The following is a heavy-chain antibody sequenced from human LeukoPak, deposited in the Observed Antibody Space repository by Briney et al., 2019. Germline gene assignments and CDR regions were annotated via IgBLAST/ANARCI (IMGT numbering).Heavy chain of an antibody. CDR2: MNPNSGNT. Sequence: ASVKVSCKASGYTFTSYDINWVRQATGQGLEWMGWMNPNSGNTGYAQKFQGRVTMTRNTSISTAYMELSSLRSEDTAVYYCAVTLYYYGSGSYPKYWGQGTLVTVSS. J-gene: IGHJ4*02. D-gene: IGHD3-10*01. CDR3: AVTLYYYGSGSYPKY. V-gene: IGHV1-8*01. CDR1: GYTFTSYD.